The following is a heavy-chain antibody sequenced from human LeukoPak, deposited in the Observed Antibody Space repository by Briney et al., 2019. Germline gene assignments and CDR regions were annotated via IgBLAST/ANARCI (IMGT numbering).Heavy chain of an antibody. CDR1: GFTFGSYA. Sequence: GGSLRLSCAASGFTFGSYAMSWVRQAPGKGLEWVSAISGSGGSTYYADSVKGRFTISRDNSKNTLYLQMNSLRAEDTAVYYCAKDPLDGYNHNWFDPWGQGTLVTVSS. J-gene: IGHJ5*02. CDR3: AKDPLDGYNHNWFDP. CDR2: ISGSGGST. D-gene: IGHD5-12*01. V-gene: IGHV3-23*01.